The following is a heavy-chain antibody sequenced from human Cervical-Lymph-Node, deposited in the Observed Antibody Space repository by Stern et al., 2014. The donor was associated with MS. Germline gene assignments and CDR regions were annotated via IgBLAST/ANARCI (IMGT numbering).Heavy chain of an antibody. CDR2: INAGSGNT. CDR1: GYTFTSYA. CDR3: ARSLSIAGAFYGMDV. Sequence: VQLVESGAEVKKPGASVKVSCKASGYTFTSYAMHWVRQAPGQRLEWMGGINAGSGNTKYAQKFQGRVTITRDTSASTAYMELSSLRYEDTAVYYCARSLSIAGAFYGMDVWGQGTTVTVSS. V-gene: IGHV1-3*01. J-gene: IGHJ6*02. D-gene: IGHD6-6*01.